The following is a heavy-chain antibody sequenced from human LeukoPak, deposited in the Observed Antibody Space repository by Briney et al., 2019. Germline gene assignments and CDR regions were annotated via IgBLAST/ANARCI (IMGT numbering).Heavy chain of an antibody. J-gene: IGHJ4*02. V-gene: IGHV4-59*13. CDR3: ARGYGYNSEY. D-gene: IGHD5-24*01. CDR1: GGAISTFY. CDR2: IQNSGST. Sequence: PSETLSLTCSVSGGAISTFYWIWIRQPPGKGLEWIGCIQNSGSTEYNPSLESRVTISVDRSRNQFSLKLTSVTAADTAVYFCARGYGYNSEYWGQGTLATVSP.